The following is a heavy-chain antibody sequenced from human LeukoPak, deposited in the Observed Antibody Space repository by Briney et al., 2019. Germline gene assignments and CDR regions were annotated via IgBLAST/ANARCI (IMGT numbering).Heavy chain of an antibody. CDR1: GFTFSTYC. J-gene: IGHJ4*02. CDR3: AKDVVPDSGWDLDY. V-gene: IGHV3-23*01. D-gene: IGHD6-19*01. Sequence: GGSLRLSCAASGFTFSTYCMTWVRQGPGKGLEWVSSIYHGGDSKFYADSVKGRFTISRDNSKNTLYLQMSSLRTEDTAIYYCAKDVVPDSGWDLDYWGQGTLVTVSS. CDR2: IYHGGDSK.